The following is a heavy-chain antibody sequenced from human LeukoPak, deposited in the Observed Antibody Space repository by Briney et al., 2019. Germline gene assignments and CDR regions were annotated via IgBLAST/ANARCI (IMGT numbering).Heavy chain of an antibody. CDR1: GFSFSSYG. V-gene: IGHV3-30*02. CDR2: IRNDGSNK. D-gene: IGHD3-10*01. CDR3: ANFYYGSGTDPSSVTY. J-gene: IGHJ4*02. Sequence: GGSLRLSCAGSGFSFSSYGMHWVRQAPGKGLEWVAFIRNDGSNKYYADSVKGRFTLSRDNSKNTLYLQMTSLRSEDTAVYYCANFYYGSGTDPSSVTYWGQGTLVTVSS.